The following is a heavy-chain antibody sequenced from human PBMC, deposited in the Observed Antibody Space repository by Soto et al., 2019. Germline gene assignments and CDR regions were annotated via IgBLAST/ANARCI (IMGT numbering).Heavy chain of an antibody. Sequence: HVQLVQSGTEVKKPGASVRVSCMVSGYPFTTYYIHWVRQAPGQGLEWMGWIDARSGGTVYEQKFQGRVTMTRDTSISTVYMDLSGLTSDDTAVYYCATDDYGIFPYWGQGSLVTVSS. D-gene: IGHD3-10*01. CDR2: IDARSGGT. CDR3: ATDDYGIFPY. V-gene: IGHV1-2*02. J-gene: IGHJ4*02. CDR1: GYPFTTYY.